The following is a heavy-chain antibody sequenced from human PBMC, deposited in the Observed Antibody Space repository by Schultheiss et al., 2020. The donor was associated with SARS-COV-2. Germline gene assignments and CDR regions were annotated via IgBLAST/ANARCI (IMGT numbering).Heavy chain of an antibody. V-gene: IGHV3-7*03. CDR3: ARVWYGDYVGVNYFDY. Sequence: GGSLRLSCVVSGFTFSHYSMNWVRQAPGKGLEWVANINQDGSEEYYVDSVRGRFTISRDNTNNSLYLLMNSLRAEDTAVYYCARVWYGDYVGVNYFDYWGQGTLVTVSS. J-gene: IGHJ4*02. CDR2: INQDGSEE. D-gene: IGHD4-17*01. CDR1: GFTFSHYS.